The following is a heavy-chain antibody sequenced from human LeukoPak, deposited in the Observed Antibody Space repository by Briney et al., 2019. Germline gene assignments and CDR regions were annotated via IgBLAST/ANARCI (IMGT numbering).Heavy chain of an antibody. J-gene: IGHJ4*02. CDR1: GGSISSYY. V-gene: IGHV4-59*08. Sequence: PSETLSLTCTVSGGSISSYYWSWIRQPPGKGLEWSGYIYYSGSTNYNPSLKSRVTISVDTSKNQFSLKLSSVTAADTAVYYCARSCGGDCYYYFDYWGQGTLVTVSS. CDR2: IYYSGST. CDR3: ARSCGGDCYYYFDY. D-gene: IGHD2-21*02.